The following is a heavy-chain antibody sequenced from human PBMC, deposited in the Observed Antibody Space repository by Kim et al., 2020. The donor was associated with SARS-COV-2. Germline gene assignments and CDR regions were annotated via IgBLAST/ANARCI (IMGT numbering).Heavy chain of an antibody. CDR2: IYSGGSST. D-gene: IGHD1-26*01. Sequence: GGSLRLSCAASGFTFSNYYMSWVRQSPGKGLEWVSIIYSGGSSTYYAESVKGRFTISRDNSKNTLYLQMNSLRAEDTAVYYCAKDFSTSGSYYKGGFDYWGQGTLVTVSS. J-gene: IGHJ4*02. CDR1: GFTFSNYY. V-gene: IGHV3-23*03. CDR3: AKDFSTSGSYYKGGFDY.